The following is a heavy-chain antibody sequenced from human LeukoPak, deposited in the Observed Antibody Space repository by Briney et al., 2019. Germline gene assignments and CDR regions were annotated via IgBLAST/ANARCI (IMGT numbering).Heavy chain of an antibody. V-gene: IGHV3-7*01. CDR2: IKQDGSER. CDR1: GFTSSSFW. CDR3: ARDHVAPGLIFDS. J-gene: IGHJ4*02. Sequence: GRTLRLSCAASGFTSSSFWMNWVRHTPGKGLEWVASIKQDGSERKYVDPVKGRFTVSRDNAENSLSLQMSSLRGEDTGLYYCARDHVAPGLIFDSWGQGTQVTVSA. D-gene: IGHD6-13*01.